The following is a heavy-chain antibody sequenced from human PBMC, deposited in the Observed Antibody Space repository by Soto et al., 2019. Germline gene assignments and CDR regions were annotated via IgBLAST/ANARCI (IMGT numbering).Heavy chain of an antibody. CDR1: GYTFTSYS. CDR3: ARDTETLGPRANDALDI. D-gene: IGHD3-3*02. Sequence: ASVKVSCKTSGYTFTSYSIHWVRQAPGQRLEWMGWINAGNGNTKYSQNFQGRVSITRDTSASTVYMELTGLTSEDTAVYYCARDTETLGPRANDALDIWGQGTMVTVSS. CDR2: INAGNGNT. J-gene: IGHJ3*02. V-gene: IGHV1-3*01.